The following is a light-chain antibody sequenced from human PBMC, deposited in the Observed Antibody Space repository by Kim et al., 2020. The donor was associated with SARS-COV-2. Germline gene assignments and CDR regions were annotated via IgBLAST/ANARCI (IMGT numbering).Light chain of an antibody. CDR2: GAS. CDR1: QSVSSSS. CDR3: QQYGSSPRIT. V-gene: IGKV3-20*01. J-gene: IGKJ5*01. Sequence: PGESATLSCRASQSVSSSSLAWYQQRPVQAPRLLVYGASNRATDIPDRFSASGSGTDFTLTISRLEPEDFAVYFCQQYGSSPRITFGQGTRLEIK.